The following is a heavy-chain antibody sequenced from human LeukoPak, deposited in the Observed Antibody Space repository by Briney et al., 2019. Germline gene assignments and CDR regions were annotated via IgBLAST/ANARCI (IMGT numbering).Heavy chain of an antibody. CDR2: IYYSGTT. Sequence: SGTLSLTCTVSGGSVRPYYWNWIRQPPGKGLEWIGYIYYSGTTKYKSSLESRVTISVDTSKNQFSLKLRSVTAADTAVYYCARGGTGDPGVDYRGQGTLVTVSS. CDR1: GGSVRPYY. D-gene: IGHD7-27*01. CDR3: ARGGTGDPGVDY. J-gene: IGHJ4*02. V-gene: IGHV4-59*02.